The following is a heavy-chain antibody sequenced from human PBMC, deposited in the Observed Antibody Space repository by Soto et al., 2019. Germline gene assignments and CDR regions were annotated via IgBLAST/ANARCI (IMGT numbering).Heavy chain of an antibody. Sequence: ASGPTLVNPTQTLTLTCTFSGFSLSTSGMCVSWIRQPPGKALEWLALIDWDDDKYYSTSLKTRLTISKDTSKNQVVLTMTNMDPVDTATYYCARIPLTDCSSTSCPGEGYYYYYGMDVWGQGTTVTVSS. V-gene: IGHV2-70*01. CDR2: IDWDDDK. D-gene: IGHD2-2*01. J-gene: IGHJ6*02. CDR3: ARIPLTDCSSTSCPGEGYYYYYGMDV. CDR1: GFSLSTSGMC.